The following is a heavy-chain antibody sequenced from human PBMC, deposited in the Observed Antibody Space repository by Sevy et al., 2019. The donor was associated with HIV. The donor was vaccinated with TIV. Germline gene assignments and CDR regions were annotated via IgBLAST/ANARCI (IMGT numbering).Heavy chain of an antibody. J-gene: IGHJ3*02. Sequence: GGSLRLSCVASGFTFSSYSMNWVRQAPGKGLEWVSSISSSSSYIYYADSVKGRFTISRDNAKNSLYLQMNSLRAEDTAVYYCAREIFHGGAFDIWGQRTMVTVSS. CDR3: AREIFHGGAFDI. V-gene: IGHV3-21*01. CDR1: GFTFSSYS. D-gene: IGHD3-9*01. CDR2: ISSSSSYI.